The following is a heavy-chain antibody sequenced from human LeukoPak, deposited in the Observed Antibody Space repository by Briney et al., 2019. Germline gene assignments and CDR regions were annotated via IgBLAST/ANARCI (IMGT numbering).Heavy chain of an antibody. CDR3: ARTYYYDSSGEVAFVN. V-gene: IGHV4-59*01. Sequence: SETLSLTCTVSGGSISRYCWRWIRQPPGKGLEWIGYIYYSGSTNYNPSLKSRVTISVDTSKNQFSLKLSSVTAADTAVYYCARTYYYDSSGEVAFVNWGQGTLVTVSS. CDR2: IYYSGST. CDR1: GGSISRYC. D-gene: IGHD3-22*01. J-gene: IGHJ4*02.